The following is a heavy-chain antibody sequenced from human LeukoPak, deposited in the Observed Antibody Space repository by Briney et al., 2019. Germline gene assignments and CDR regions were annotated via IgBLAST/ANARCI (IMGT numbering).Heavy chain of an antibody. J-gene: IGHJ4*02. V-gene: IGHV3-30-3*01. CDR2: ISYDGGKT. Sequence: GGSLRLSCAASGFIFGGYAMHWVRQAPGKGLQWLAVISYDGGKTYYADSVEGRFTISRDNSKSTVYPEINSLRSEDTAIYYCARGFNDFWSGSQLEYWGQGTLVTVSS. D-gene: IGHD3-3*01. CDR3: ARGFNDFWSGSQLEY. CDR1: GFIFGGYA.